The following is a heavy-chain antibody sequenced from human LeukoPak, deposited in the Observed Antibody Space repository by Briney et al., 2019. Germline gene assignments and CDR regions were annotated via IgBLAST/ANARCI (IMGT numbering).Heavy chain of an antibody. D-gene: IGHD7-27*01. Sequence: PGGSLTLSCAASGFTFSRYWMSWVRQAPGKGLEWVANINQDGSETYYVDSVEGRFTISRDNAKNSLFLQMSSLRAEDTAVYFCSGDPGDYWGQGTLVTVSS. CDR3: SGDPGDY. CDR1: GFTFSRYW. CDR2: INQDGSET. J-gene: IGHJ4*02. V-gene: IGHV3-7*04.